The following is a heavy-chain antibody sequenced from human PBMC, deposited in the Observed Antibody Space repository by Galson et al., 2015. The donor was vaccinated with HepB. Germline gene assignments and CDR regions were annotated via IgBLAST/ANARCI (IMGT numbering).Heavy chain of an antibody. CDR3: ARGAKGYYINPAYYYYGMDV. CDR2: IIPIFGIA. Sequence: SVKVSCKASGGTFSSYAISWVRQAPGQGPEWMGGIIPIFGIANYAQKFQGRVTITADESTSTAYMELSSLRSEDTAVYYCARGAKGYYINPAYYYYGMDVWGQGTTVTVSS. V-gene: IGHV1-69*13. J-gene: IGHJ6*02. CDR1: GGTFSSYA. D-gene: IGHD3-22*01.